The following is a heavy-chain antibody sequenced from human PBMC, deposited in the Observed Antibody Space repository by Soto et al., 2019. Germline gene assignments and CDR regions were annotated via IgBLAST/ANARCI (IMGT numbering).Heavy chain of an antibody. CDR1: GGSFSGYY. Sequence: SETLSLTCAVYGGSFSGYYWSWIRQPPGKGLEWIGEINHGGSTNYNPSLKSRVTISVDTSKNQLSLKLSSVTAADTAVYYCAKSLVSSCCMAYYCDFIYVWGKGSTVTVS. J-gene: IGHJ6*03. CDR2: INHGGST. V-gene: IGHV4-34*01. D-gene: IGHD2-8*01. CDR3: AKSLVSSCCMAYYCDFIYV.